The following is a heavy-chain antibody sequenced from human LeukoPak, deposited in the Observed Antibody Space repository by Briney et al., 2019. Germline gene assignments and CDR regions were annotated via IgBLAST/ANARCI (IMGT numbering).Heavy chain of an antibody. D-gene: IGHD6-13*01. Sequence: PGGSLRLSCAASGFTFSDYYMSWIRQAPGKGLEWVSYISSSGSTIYYADSVKGRFTISRDNAKNSLYLQMNCLRAEDTAVYYCASTYSSSWTRDLIYFQHWGQGTLVTVSS. CDR3: ASTYSSSWTRDLIYFQH. V-gene: IGHV3-11*01. CDR1: GFTFSDYY. CDR2: ISSSGSTI. J-gene: IGHJ1*01.